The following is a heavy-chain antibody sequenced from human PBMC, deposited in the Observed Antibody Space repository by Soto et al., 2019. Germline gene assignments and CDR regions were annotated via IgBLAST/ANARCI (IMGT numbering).Heavy chain of an antibody. V-gene: IGHV4-61*01. J-gene: IGHJ4*02. CDR3: ARDGPPGY. CDR2: FYFSGST. Sequence: PSETLSLTCSVSGGSISTSSYWSWIRQPPGKGLEWIGYFYFSGSTKYNPSLKSRVTISADTSRNQFSLKLNSVTAADTAVYYCARDGPPGYWGQGTLVTVS. CDR1: GGSISTSSY.